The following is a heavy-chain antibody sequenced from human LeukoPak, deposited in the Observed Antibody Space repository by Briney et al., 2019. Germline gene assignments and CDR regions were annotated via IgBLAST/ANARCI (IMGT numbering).Heavy chain of an antibody. Sequence: GESLKISCKGSGYSFTSYWIGWVRQMPGKGLEWMWIIYPGDSDTRYSPSFQGQVTISADKSISTAYLQWSSLKASDTAMYYCASPTLGYYYGMDVWGQGTTVTVSS. CDR3: ASPTLGYYYGMDV. D-gene: IGHD6-13*01. J-gene: IGHJ6*02. CDR1: GYSFTSYW. V-gene: IGHV5-51*01. CDR2: IYPGDSDT.